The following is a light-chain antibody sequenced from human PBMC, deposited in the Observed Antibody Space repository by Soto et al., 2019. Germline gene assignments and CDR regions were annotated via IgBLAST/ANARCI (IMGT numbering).Light chain of an antibody. V-gene: IGLV2-8*01. CDR2: GVT. CDR3: SSYVGSSSFVV. J-gene: IGLJ3*02. Sequence: QSALTQPPSASGSPGQSVTISCTGTSSDVGGYNSVSCYQHHPGKAPQLMIYGVTKRPSGVPDRLSGSKSGNTASLTVSGLQADDEADYYCSSYVGSSSFVVFGGGTKLTVL. CDR1: SSDVGGYNS.